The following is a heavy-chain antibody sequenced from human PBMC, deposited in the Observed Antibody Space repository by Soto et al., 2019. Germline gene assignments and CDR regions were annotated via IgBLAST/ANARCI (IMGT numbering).Heavy chain of an antibody. J-gene: IGHJ3*02. CDR3: ARDHYSDYTEDGFET. D-gene: IGHD4-17*01. Sequence: QVQLVQSGAEVKTPGSSVKVSCKASGGTFSSDTVSWVRQAPGQGLEWMGRIIPMFDMSEYADKFQGRATITADESATTVYMELSSPTSDDTAMYFCARDHYSDYTEDGFETWGQGTVVTVSS. CDR1: GGTFSSDT. CDR2: IIPMFDMS. V-gene: IGHV1-69*08.